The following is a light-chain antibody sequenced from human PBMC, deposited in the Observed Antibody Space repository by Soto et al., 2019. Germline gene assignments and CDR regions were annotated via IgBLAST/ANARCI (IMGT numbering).Light chain of an antibody. CDR3: SSFTTSLTVI. Sequence: QSALTQPASVSASPGQSITISCAGTSNDIGAYQYVSWYQHRPGKAPRLIIYDVTDWPSGVSSRFSGSKSDNSASLTISGLQTDDEADYYCSSFTTSLTVIFGGGTKLTVL. CDR2: DVT. V-gene: IGLV2-14*01. CDR1: SNDIGAYQY. J-gene: IGLJ2*01.